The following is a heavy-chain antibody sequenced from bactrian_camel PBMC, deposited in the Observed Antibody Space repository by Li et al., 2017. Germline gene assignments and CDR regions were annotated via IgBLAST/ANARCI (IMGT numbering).Heavy chain of an antibody. Sequence: HVQLVESGGGSVQAGESLTLSCVNSGATYSSYCVAWFRQTPGKEREAVARICDRGGTLYADSVKGRFTITQDNGQNTVYLRMDTLKPEDNAKYYCAAASTIGTFCTTSYGGYHVWGQGTQVTVS. J-gene: IGHJ4*01. CDR1: GATYSSYC. CDR3: AAASTIGTFCTTSYGGYHV. D-gene: IGHD3*01. V-gene: IGHV3-3*01. CDR2: ICDRGGT.